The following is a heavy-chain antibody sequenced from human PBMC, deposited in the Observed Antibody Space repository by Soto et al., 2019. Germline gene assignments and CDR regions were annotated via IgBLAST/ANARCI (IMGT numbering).Heavy chain of an antibody. Sequence: QVQLVESGGGVVQPGRSLRLSCAASGFTFSSYGMHWVRQAPGKGLEWVAVISYDGSNKYYADSVKGRFTISRDNSKNTLYLQMNSLRAEDTAVSYCAKAPVAGILGITALDYWGQGTLVTVSS. V-gene: IGHV3-30*18. CDR1: GFTFSSYG. CDR2: ISYDGSNK. D-gene: IGHD6-19*01. CDR3: AKAPVAGILGITALDY. J-gene: IGHJ4*02.